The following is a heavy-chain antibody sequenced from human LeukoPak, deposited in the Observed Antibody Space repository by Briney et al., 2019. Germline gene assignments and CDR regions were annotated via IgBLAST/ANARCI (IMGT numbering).Heavy chain of an antibody. V-gene: IGHV4-59*01. CDR3: ARSDRYSGTYFED. D-gene: IGHD1-26*01. CDR1: VDSMSHYY. CDR2: ISYTGST. J-gene: IGHJ4*02. Sequence: SETLSLTCTVSVDSMSHYYWSWIPQPPGKGLQWIGYISYTGSTNYNPSLKSRVSISIHTSKIQFSLKLSSVTAADTAVYYCARSDRYSGTYFEDWGQGTLVTVSS.